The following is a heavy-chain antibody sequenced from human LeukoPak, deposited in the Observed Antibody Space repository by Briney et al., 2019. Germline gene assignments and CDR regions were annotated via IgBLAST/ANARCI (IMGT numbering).Heavy chain of an antibody. V-gene: IGHV4-61*05. CDR1: GASITTTNFW. CDR3: ARQTTVTTPYYYYGMDV. D-gene: IGHD4-11*01. Sequence: SETLSLTCSVSGASITTTNFWWTWIRQSPGRGLEWIGYIYYSGSTNYNPSLKSRVTISVDTSKNQFSLKLSSVTAADTAVYYCARQTTVTTPYYYYGMDVWGQGTTVTVSS. J-gene: IGHJ6*02. CDR2: IYYSGST.